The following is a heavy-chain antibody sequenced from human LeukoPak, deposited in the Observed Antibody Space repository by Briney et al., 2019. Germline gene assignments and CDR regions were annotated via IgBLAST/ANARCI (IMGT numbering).Heavy chain of an antibody. CDR3: ARDGYYYGSSGNFDY. CDR1: GYTFTSYY. J-gene: IGHJ4*02. D-gene: IGHD3-10*01. Sequence: ASVKVSCKASGYTFTSYYMHWVRQAPGQGLEWMGWINPNSGGTNYAQKFQGRVTMTRDTSISTAYTELSRLRSDDTAVYYCARDGYYYGSSGNFDYWGQGTLVTVSS. CDR2: INPNSGGT. V-gene: IGHV1-2*02.